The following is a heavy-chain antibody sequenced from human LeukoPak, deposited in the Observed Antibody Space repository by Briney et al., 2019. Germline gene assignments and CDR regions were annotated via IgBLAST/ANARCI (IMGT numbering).Heavy chain of an antibody. D-gene: IGHD3-10*01. CDR2: ISGSGGST. CDR1: EFTFSTYW. V-gene: IGHV3-23*01. Sequence: GGSLRLSCEASEFTFSTYWMTWVRQAPGKGLEWVSAISGSGGSTYYADSVKGRFTISRDNSKNTLYLQMNSLRAEDTAVYYCAKGSEGVRGVIGDYWGQGTLVTVSS. CDR3: AKGSEGVRGVIGDY. J-gene: IGHJ4*02.